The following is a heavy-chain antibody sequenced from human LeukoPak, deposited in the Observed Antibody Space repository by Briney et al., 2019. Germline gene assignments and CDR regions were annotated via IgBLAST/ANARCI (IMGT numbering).Heavy chain of an antibody. Sequence: GGSLRLSCAASGFTFSSYAMSWVRQAPGKWLEWVSAISGSGDSTYYADSVKGRFTISRDNSKNTLYLQMNSLRAEDTAVYYCAKDHSYGSGSLPLPDYWGQGTLVTVSS. D-gene: IGHD3-10*01. V-gene: IGHV3-23*01. CDR2: ISGSGDST. CDR3: AKDHSYGSGSLPLPDY. CDR1: GFTFSSYA. J-gene: IGHJ4*02.